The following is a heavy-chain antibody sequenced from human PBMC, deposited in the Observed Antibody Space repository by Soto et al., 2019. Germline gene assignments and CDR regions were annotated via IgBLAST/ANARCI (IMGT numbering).Heavy chain of an antibody. CDR1: GFTFSSYG. D-gene: IGHD6-13*01. CDR3: AKALIAAAGTGSYFDY. V-gene: IGHV3-30*18. CDR2: ISYDGSNK. Sequence: QVQLVESGGGVVQPGRSLRLSCAASGFTFSSYGMYWVRQAPGKGLEWVAVISYDGSNKYYADSVKGRFTISRDNSKNTQYLQMNSLSAEDTAVYYCAKALIAAAGTGSYFDYWGQGTLVTVSS. J-gene: IGHJ4*02.